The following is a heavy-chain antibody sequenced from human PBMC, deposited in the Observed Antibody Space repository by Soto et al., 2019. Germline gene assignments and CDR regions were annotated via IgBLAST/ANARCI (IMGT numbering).Heavy chain of an antibody. CDR1: GYTFTSYD. CDR3: ARAVGDYAAFDI. V-gene: IGHV1-8*01. CDR2: MNPNSGNT. J-gene: IGHJ3*02. D-gene: IGHD4-17*01. Sequence: GASVKVSCKASGYTFTSYDINWVRHATGQGLEWMGWMNPNSGNTGYAQKFQGRVTMTRNTSISTAYMELSSLRSEDTAVYYCARAVGDYAAFDIWGQGTMVTVSS.